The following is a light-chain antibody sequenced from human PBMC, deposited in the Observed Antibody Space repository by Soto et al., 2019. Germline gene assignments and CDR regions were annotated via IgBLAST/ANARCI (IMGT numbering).Light chain of an antibody. CDR1: SGHSSYA. CDR2: LNSDGSH. Sequence: QLVLTQSPSASASLGASVKLTCTLSSGHSSYAITWPQQQPEQGPRYLMKLNSDGSHSKGDGIPDRFSCSSSGAERYLTLSSRQSEDEADYYCQSWGTGIVVFGTGTKLTVL. J-gene: IGLJ2*01. V-gene: IGLV4-69*01. CDR3: QSWGTGIVV.